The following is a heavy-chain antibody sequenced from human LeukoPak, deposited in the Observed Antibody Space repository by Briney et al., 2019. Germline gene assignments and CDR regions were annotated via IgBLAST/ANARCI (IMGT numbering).Heavy chain of an antibody. D-gene: IGHD1-1*01. CDR3: AGDKETTGNGRPNWFDP. Sequence: PSETLSLTCAVSGYSISSGYYWGWIRQPPGKGLQWIVSIFQRGYSYYNPSLKSRVTISVDTSRNQFSLKLSSVTAADTAVYYCAGDKETTGNGRPNWFDPWGQGTLVTVSS. V-gene: IGHV4-38-2*01. CDR1: GYSISSGYY. CDR2: IFQRGYS. J-gene: IGHJ5*02.